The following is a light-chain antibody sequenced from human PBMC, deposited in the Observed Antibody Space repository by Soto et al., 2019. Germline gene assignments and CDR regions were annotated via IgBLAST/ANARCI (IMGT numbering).Light chain of an antibody. CDR3: QQYSSYSPYT. CDR2: EAS. J-gene: IGKJ2*01. Sequence: DIQMTQSPSTLSSSIGDRVTITCRAIQTVYTWLAWYQQKPGTAPKLLIYEASTLHSGVPSRFSGSGSGTEFTLVISRLQPDDLATYYCQQYSSYSPYTFGQGTNVDIK. V-gene: IGKV1-5*03. CDR1: QTVYTW.